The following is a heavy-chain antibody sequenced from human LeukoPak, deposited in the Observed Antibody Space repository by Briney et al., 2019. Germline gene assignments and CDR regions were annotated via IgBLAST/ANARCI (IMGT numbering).Heavy chain of an antibody. CDR2: ISYDGSNE. Sequence: PGGSLRLSCAASGFTFSSYDTHWVRQAPGKGLEWVALISYDGSNEYCADSVKGRFTISRDNSKNTVYLQMNSLTTEDTAVYYCAKDRHYQSNVLDYWGQGTLVTVSS. CDR1: GFTFSSYD. V-gene: IGHV3-30*18. J-gene: IGHJ4*02. D-gene: IGHD3-22*01. CDR3: AKDRHYQSNVLDY.